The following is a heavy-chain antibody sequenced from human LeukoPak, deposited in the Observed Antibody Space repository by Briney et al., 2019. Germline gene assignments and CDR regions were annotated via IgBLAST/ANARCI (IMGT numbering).Heavy chain of an antibody. Sequence: PGGSLRLSCAASGFTFSDYYMSWIRQAPGKGLEWVLYISSSGSTIYYADSVKGRFTISRDNAKNSLYLQMNSLRAEDTAVHYCARGDRYDWDYYYYMDVWGKGTTVTISS. CDR2: ISSSGSTI. D-gene: IGHD1-20*01. V-gene: IGHV3-11*04. J-gene: IGHJ6*03. CDR3: ARGDRYDWDYYYYMDV. CDR1: GFTFSDYY.